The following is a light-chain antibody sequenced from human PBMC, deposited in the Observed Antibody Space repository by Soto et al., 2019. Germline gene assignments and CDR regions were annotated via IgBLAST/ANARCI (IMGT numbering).Light chain of an antibody. Sequence: DIQMTKSPSTLSASVGDRVTIPCRASQIISSWLAWYQQKPGKAPKLLIYDASSLESGVPSRFSGSGSGTEFTLTISSLQPDDFATYYCQHSGTFGQGTKVEIK. J-gene: IGKJ1*01. V-gene: IGKV1-5*01. CDR2: DAS. CDR1: QIISSW. CDR3: QHSGT.